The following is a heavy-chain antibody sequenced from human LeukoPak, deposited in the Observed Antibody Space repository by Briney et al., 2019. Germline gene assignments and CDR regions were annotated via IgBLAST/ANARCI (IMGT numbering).Heavy chain of an antibody. CDR2: IYTSGST. J-gene: IGHJ4*02. CDR1: GGYISSYY. D-gene: IGHD4/OR15-4a*01. CDR3: ARHSYGGPPDY. Sequence: SETLSLTCTVSGGYISSYYWSWIRQPPGKGLEWIGYIYTSGSTNYNPSLKSRVTISVDTSKNQFSLKLSSVTAADTAVYYCARHSYGGPPDYWGQGTLVTVSS. V-gene: IGHV4-4*09.